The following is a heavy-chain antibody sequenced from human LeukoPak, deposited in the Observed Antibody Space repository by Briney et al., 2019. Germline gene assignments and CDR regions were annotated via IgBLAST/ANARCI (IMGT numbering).Heavy chain of an antibody. D-gene: IGHD6-13*01. Sequence: SETLSLTCTVSGGSISSYYWSWIRQPAGKGLEWIGRIYTSGSTNYSPSLKSRVTLSVDTSRNQFSLRLSSVTAADTAVYYCARDGRGYASSWYFDLWGLGTLVTVSS. V-gene: IGHV4-4*07. CDR2: IYTSGST. J-gene: IGHJ4*02. CDR1: GGSISSYY. CDR3: ARDGRGYASSWYFDL.